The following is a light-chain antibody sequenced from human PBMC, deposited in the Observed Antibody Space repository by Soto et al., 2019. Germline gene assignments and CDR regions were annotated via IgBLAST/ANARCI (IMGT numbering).Light chain of an antibody. Sequence: QSALTQPASVSGSPGQSITIPCTGTHSDVGAYNYVSWYQHHPGKAPKLMIYEVFTRSSGVSSRFSGSKSGSTASLTISGLQAEDEADYYCTSYTTTNTLYVFGTGTKLTVL. V-gene: IGLV2-14*01. CDR3: TSYTTTNTLYV. CDR2: EVF. CDR1: HSDVGAYNY. J-gene: IGLJ1*01.